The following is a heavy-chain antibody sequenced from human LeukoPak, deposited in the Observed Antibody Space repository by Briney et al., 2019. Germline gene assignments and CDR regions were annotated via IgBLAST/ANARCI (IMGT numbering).Heavy chain of an antibody. CDR2: IWYDGSDK. V-gene: IGHV3-33*01. Sequence: PGRSLRLSCAASGFTFSSHGMHWVRQAPGQGLEWVAVIWYDGSDKYYADSVKGRFTISRDNSKNRLYLRMTSLRADDTAVYYCARDRVLHYFDYWGQGALVTVSS. J-gene: IGHJ4*02. CDR1: GFTFSSHG. CDR3: ARDRVLHYFDY. D-gene: IGHD3-16*01.